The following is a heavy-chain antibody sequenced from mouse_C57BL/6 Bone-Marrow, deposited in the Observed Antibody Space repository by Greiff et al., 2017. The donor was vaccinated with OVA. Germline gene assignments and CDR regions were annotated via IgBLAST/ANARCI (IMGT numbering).Heavy chain of an antibody. J-gene: IGHJ1*03. D-gene: IGHD1-1*01. CDR3: ARGITTVVAGDWYFDV. CDR2: IDPANGNT. Sequence: EVQLQQSVAELVRPGASVTLSCTASGFNIKNTYMHWVKQRPEQGLEWIGRIDPANGNTKYAPKFQGKATITADTSSNTAYLQLSSLTSEDTAIYYCARGITTVVAGDWYFDVWGTGTTVTVSS. V-gene: IGHV14-3*01. CDR1: GFNIKNTY.